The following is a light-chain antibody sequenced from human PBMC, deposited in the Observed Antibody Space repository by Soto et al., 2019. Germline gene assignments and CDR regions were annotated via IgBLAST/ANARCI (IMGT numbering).Light chain of an antibody. Sequence: MTQSPSTLSASVGDRVTITCRASQAVNTRLAWYQHKPGQAPRLLIYLTSNRAAGIPARFSGSGSGTDFTLTISDVQPEDFAVYYCHQRQSWPRTFGQGTKVDIK. J-gene: IGKJ1*01. CDR3: HQRQSWPRT. CDR1: QAVNTR. CDR2: LTS. V-gene: IGKV3D-15*01.